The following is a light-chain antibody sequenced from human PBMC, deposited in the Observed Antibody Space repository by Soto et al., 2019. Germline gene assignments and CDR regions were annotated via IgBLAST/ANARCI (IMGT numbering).Light chain of an antibody. Sequence: AIRMTQSPSSFSASTGDRFTITCRASQGISSYLAWYQQKPGKAPKLLIYAASTLQSGVPSRFSGSGSGTDFTITISGLQSEDFATYSCQQYYIYPLTFGGGNKVEIK. CDR1: QGISSY. CDR2: AAS. CDR3: QQYYIYPLT. J-gene: IGKJ4*01. V-gene: IGKV1-8*01.